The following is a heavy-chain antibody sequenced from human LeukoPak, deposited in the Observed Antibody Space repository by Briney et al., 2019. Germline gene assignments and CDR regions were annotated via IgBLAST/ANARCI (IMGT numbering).Heavy chain of an antibody. D-gene: IGHD6-13*01. CDR2: ISSSGSTI. J-gene: IGHJ5*02. CDR1: GFTFSSYS. CDR3: ARDSKYSSSWYAFDP. V-gene: IGHV3-48*04. Sequence: GGSLRLSCAASGFTFSSYSMNWVRQAPGKGLEWVSYISSSGSTIYYADSVKGRFTISRDNAKNSLYLQMNSLRAEDTAVYYCARDSKYSSSWYAFDPWGQGTLVTVSS.